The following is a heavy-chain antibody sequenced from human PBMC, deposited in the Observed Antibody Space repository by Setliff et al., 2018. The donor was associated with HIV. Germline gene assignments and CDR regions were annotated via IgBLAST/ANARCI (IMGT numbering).Heavy chain of an antibody. Sequence: SETLSLTCAASGVSISSQYWSWIRQPPGKGLEWIGFIYYNVNNNYNPSLKSRVSISIDTSKNQFSLTLTSATAADTAVYYCARGWGDNSFDSWGQGTLVTVSS. CDR3: ARGWGDNSFDS. J-gene: IGHJ5*01. D-gene: IGHD1-26*01. CDR1: GVSISSQY. CDR2: IYYNVNN. V-gene: IGHV4-59*11.